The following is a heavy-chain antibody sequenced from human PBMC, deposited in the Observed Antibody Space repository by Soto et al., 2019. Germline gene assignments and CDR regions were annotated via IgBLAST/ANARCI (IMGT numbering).Heavy chain of an antibody. J-gene: IGHJ4*02. CDR2: INAGNGNT. Sequence: QVQLVQSGAEEKKPGASVKVSCKASGYTFTRYAMHWVRQAPGQRLEWMGWINAGNGNTQYSQKFQGRVTITRDTSASTAYMERSSMRSEDTAVYYCARDKITGTLDDWGQGTLVTVSS. V-gene: IGHV1-3*05. CDR3: ARDKITGTLDD. D-gene: IGHD1-20*01. CDR1: GYTFTRYA.